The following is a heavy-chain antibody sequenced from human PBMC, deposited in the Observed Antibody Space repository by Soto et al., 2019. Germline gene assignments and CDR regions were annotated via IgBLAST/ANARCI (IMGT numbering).Heavy chain of an antibody. Sequence: GGSLRLSCAASGFTFSSYGMHWVRQAPGKGLECVAVISYDGSNKYYADSVKGRFTISRDNSKNTLYLQMNSLRAEDTAVYYCAKGNPGPFDYWGQGTLVTVSS. V-gene: IGHV3-30*18. D-gene: IGHD1-1*01. CDR3: AKGNPGPFDY. CDR2: ISYDGSNK. J-gene: IGHJ4*02. CDR1: GFTFSSYG.